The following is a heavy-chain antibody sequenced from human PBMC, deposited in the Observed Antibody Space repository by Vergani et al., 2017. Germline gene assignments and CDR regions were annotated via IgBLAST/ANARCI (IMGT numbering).Heavy chain of an antibody. CDR2: IYYSGST. Sequence: QVQLQESGPGLVKPSETLSLTCTVSGGSISSYYWSWIRQPPGKGLEWIGYIYYSGSTNYNPSLKSRVTISVDTSKNQFSLKLSSVTAADTAVYYCARDGGIAAGVFPFQHWGQGTLVTVSS. CDR3: ARDGGIAAGVFPFQH. J-gene: IGHJ1*01. CDR1: GGSISSYY. D-gene: IGHD6-25*01. V-gene: IGHV4-59*01.